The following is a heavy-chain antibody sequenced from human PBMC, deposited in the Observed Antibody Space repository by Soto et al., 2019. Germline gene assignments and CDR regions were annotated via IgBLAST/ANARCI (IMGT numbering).Heavy chain of an antibody. CDR3: ARGGAAARPNYYYYYMDV. CDR2: IIPIFGTA. V-gene: IGHV1-69*13. CDR1: GGTFSSYA. Sequence: SVKVSCKASGGTFSSYAISWVRQAPGQGLEWMGGIIPIFGTANYAQKFQGRVTITADESTSTAYMELSSLRTEDTAVYYCARGGAAARPNYYYYYMDVWGKGTTVTVSS. J-gene: IGHJ6*03. D-gene: IGHD6-13*01.